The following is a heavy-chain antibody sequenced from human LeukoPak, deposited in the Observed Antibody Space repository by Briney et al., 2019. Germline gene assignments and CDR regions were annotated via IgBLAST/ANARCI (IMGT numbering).Heavy chain of an antibody. D-gene: IGHD3-3*01. J-gene: IGHJ4*02. CDR1: GGSISSYY. CDR2: IYYSGST. V-gene: IGHV4-59*08. Sequence: SETLSLTCTVSGGSISSYYWRWIRQPPGKGLEWIGYIYYSGSTNYNPSLKSRVTISVDTSKNQFSLKLSSVTAADTAVYYCARHNPPGANYDFWIDYWGQGTLVTVSS. CDR3: ARHNPPGANYDFWIDY.